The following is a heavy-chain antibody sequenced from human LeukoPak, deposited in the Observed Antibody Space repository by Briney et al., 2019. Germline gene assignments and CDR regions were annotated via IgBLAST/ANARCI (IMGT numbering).Heavy chain of an antibody. J-gene: IGHJ6*03. CDR3: ARDGVGATLYYYYMDV. CDR2: ISYDGSNK. D-gene: IGHD1-26*01. V-gene: IGHV3-30-3*01. CDR1: GFTFSSYA. Sequence: PGRSLRLSCAASGFTFSSYAMHWVRQAPGKGLEWVAVISYDGSNKYYADSVKGRFTISRDNSKNTLYLQMNSLRAEDTAVYYCARDGVGATLYYYYMDVWGKGTTVTVSS.